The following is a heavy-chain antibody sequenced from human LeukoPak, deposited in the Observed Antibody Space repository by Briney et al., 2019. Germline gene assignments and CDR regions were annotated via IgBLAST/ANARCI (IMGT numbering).Heavy chain of an antibody. V-gene: IGHV1-8*01. D-gene: IGHD2-15*01. CDR1: GYTFTSYD. CDR2: MNLNSGNT. Sequence: ASVKVSCKASGYTFTSYDINWVRQATGQGLEWMGWMNLNSGNTGYAQKFQGRVTMTRNTSISTAYMELSSLRSEDTAVYYCARGGGYCSGGSCYNFDYWGQGTLVTVSS. J-gene: IGHJ4*02. CDR3: ARGGGYCSGGSCYNFDY.